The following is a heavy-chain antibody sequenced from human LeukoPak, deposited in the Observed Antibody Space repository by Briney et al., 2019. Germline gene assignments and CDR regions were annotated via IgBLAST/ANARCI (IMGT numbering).Heavy chain of an antibody. CDR1: GGSISSGDYY. V-gene: IGHV4-30-4*01. J-gene: IGHJ5*02. Sequence: SQTLSLTCTVSGGSISSGDYYWSWIRQPPGKGLEWIAYMYYSGSTYYNPSLKSRATMSADTSKNQLSLKLSSVAAADTAVYYCARPYYYDSRIDPWGQGILVTVSS. D-gene: IGHD3-22*01. CDR3: ARPYYYDSRIDP. CDR2: MYYSGST.